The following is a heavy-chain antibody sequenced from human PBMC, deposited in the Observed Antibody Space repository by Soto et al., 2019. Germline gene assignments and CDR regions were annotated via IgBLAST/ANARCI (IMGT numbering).Heavy chain of an antibody. CDR3: ARDACSITSCPVVFDR. D-gene: IGHD2-2*01. V-gene: IGHV3-30-3*01. CDR2: ISYDGSNK. J-gene: IGHJ5*02. Sequence: VGSVRLACAASGFTFSSYAMHWVRHAPGKGLEWVAVISYDGSNKYYADSVKGRFTISRDNSKNTLYLQMNSLRAEDTAVYYCARDACSITSCPVVFDRWGQGTLGTVSS. CDR1: GFTFSSYA.